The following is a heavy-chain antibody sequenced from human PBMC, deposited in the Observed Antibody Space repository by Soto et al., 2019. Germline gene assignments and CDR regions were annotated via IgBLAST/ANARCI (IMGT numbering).Heavy chain of an antibody. Sequence: GSLRLSCAASGFTFTTYAMSWVRQAPGKGLEWVSAISGTGANTYYADSVKGRFTISRDNSYNTLYLQMNSLRAEDTAVYYCVKEPAYSSGWYMPDFWGQGTLVTVSS. CDR2: ISGTGANT. V-gene: IGHV3-23*01. D-gene: IGHD6-19*01. CDR3: VKEPAYSSGWYMPDF. CDR1: GFTFTTYA. J-gene: IGHJ4*02.